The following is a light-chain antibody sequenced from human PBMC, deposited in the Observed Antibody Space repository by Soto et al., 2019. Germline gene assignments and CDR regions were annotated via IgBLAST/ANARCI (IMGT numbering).Light chain of an antibody. V-gene: IGLV1-44*01. CDR3: AAWDDSLNGHV. J-gene: IGLJ1*01. Sequence: QSVLTQPHSASGTPGQRVTISCSGSSSNIGTSSVHWFQQLPGTAPKLLISTTNQRPSGVPERFSSSKSGTSASLAISGLQSEDEADYYCAAWDDSLNGHVFGTGTKVTV. CDR1: SSNIGTSS. CDR2: TTN.